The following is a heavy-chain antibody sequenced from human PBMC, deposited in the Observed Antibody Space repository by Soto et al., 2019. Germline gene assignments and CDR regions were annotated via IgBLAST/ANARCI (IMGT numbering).Heavy chain of an antibody. J-gene: IGHJ4*02. V-gene: IGHV3-9*01. CDR3: AKGPENYYGSGSYLAC. Sequence: EVQLVESGGGLVQPGRSLRLSCASSGFTFDDYTMHWVRQAPGKGLEWVSGISWNSGSIAYADSVKGRFTISRDNAKNSLYLQMNSLRAEDTALYYCAKGPENYYGSGSYLACWVQGTLVTVSS. CDR2: ISWNSGSI. CDR1: GFTFDDYT. D-gene: IGHD3-10*01.